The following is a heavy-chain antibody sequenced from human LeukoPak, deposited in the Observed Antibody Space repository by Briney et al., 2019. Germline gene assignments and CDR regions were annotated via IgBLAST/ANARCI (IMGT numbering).Heavy chain of an antibody. Sequence: GGSLRLSCAASGFTFSSYGMHWVRQAPGKGLEWVAFIRYDGSNKYYADSVKGRFTISRDNSKNTLYLQMNSLRAEDTAVYYCAKCYYDSSGYYYGFDIWGQGTMVTVSS. V-gene: IGHV3-30*02. J-gene: IGHJ3*02. CDR1: GFTFSSYG. CDR2: IRYDGSNK. CDR3: AKCYYDSSGYYYGFDI. D-gene: IGHD3-22*01.